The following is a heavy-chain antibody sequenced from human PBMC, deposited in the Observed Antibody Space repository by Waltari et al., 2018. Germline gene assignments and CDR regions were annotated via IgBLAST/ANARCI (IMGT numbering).Heavy chain of an antibody. Sequence: QVQLVQSGAEVKKPGASVKVSCKVSGYTLTELSMHWVRQAPGKGLEWMGGFDPEDGETIDAQKFQGRVTITADKSTSTAYMELSSLRSEDTAVYYCARARVAGPEDPYFDYWGQGTLVTVSS. J-gene: IGHJ4*02. CDR3: ARARVAGPEDPYFDY. CDR1: GYTLTELS. D-gene: IGHD6-19*01. CDR2: FDPEDGET. V-gene: IGHV1-24*01.